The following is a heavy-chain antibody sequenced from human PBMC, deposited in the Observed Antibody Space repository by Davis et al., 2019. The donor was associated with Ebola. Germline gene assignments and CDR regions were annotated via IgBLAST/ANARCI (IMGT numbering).Heavy chain of an antibody. CDR2: ISSDSDYI. V-gene: IGHV3-21*01. CDR3: ARANTAMVTGWFDP. CDR1: GFTFSTYS. D-gene: IGHD5-18*01. Sequence: GGSLRLSCAASGFTFSTYSMSWVRQAPGKGLEWVSSISSDSDYIYYADSAKGRFTISRDNAKNSLYLQMNSLRAEDTAVYYCARANTAMVTGWFDPWGQGTLVTVSS. J-gene: IGHJ5*02.